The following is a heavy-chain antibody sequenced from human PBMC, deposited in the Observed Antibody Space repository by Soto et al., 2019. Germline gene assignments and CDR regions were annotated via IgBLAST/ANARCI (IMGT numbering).Heavy chain of an antibody. V-gene: IGHV4-59*01. CDR3: ARDQERRESHHAFDY. CDR2: VSSTGST. Sequence: SETLSLTCTVSGASITQYYWNWIRQSPGKGLEWIVSVSSTGSTVYNPSLTSRVTISVDTSKNQFSFSLKLSSVTAADTAVYYCARDQERRESHHAFDYWGQGTLVTVSS. D-gene: IGHD1-1*01. J-gene: IGHJ4*02. CDR1: GASITQYY.